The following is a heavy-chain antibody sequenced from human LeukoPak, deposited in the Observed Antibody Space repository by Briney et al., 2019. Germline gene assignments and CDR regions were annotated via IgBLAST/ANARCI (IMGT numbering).Heavy chain of an antibody. CDR2: INHSGST. J-gene: IGHJ4*02. V-gene: IGHV4-34*01. CDR3: ARARAPGAYYYGSGRQRNYFDY. CDR1: GGSFSGYY. Sequence: SETLSLTCAVYGGSFSGYYWSWIRQPPGKGLEWIGEINHSGSTNYNPSLKSRVTISVDTSKNQFSLKLSSVTAADTAVYYCARARAPGAYYYGSGRQRNYFDYWGQGTLVTVSS. D-gene: IGHD3-10*01.